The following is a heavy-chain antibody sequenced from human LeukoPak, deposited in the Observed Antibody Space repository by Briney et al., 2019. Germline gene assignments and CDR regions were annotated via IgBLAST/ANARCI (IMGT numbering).Heavy chain of an antibody. D-gene: IGHD2-2*02. V-gene: IGHV3-23*01. J-gene: IGHJ6*03. CDR3: AKDHGNIVVVPAAIAYYYYYMDV. CDR1: GFTFSSYA. Sequence: GSLRLSCAASGFTFSSYAMSWVRQAPGKGLEWVSAISGSGGSTYYADSVKGRFTISRDNSKNTLYLQMNSLRAEDTAVYYCAKDHGNIVVVPAAIAYYYYYMDVWGKGTTVTISS. CDR2: ISGSGGST.